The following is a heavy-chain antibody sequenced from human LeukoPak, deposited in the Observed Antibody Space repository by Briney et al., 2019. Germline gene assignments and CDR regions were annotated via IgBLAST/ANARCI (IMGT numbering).Heavy chain of an antibody. CDR1: GFPFNIYE. J-gene: IGHJ4*02. D-gene: IGHD6-19*01. V-gene: IGHV3-48*03. Sequence: PGGSLRLSCAVSGFPFNIYEMNWVRQAPGKGLEWVSNIGSSGTTIYYADSVKGRFPISRDNAKSSLYLQMNSLRVEDTAVYYCALLAVASDFDYWGQGALVTVSS. CDR2: IGSSGTTI. CDR3: ALLAVASDFDY.